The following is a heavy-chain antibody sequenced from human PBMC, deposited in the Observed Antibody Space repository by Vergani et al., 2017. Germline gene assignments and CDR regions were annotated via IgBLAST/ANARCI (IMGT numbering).Heavy chain of an antibody. CDR1: GGTFSSYT. V-gene: IGHV1-69*08. Sequence: QVQLVQSGAEVKKPGSSVKVSCKASGGTFSSYTISWVRQAPGQGLEWMGRIIPILGIANYAQKFQGRVTITADKSTSTADMELSSLRSEDTAVYYCARDRGGLCGGDCYSRYYGMDVWGQGTTVTVSS. CDR2: IIPILGIA. J-gene: IGHJ6*02. CDR3: ARDRGGLCGGDCYSRYYGMDV. D-gene: IGHD2-21*01.